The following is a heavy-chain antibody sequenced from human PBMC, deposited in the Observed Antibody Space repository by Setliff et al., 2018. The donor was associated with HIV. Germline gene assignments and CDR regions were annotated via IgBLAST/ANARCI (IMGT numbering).Heavy chain of an antibody. CDR3: ARVYYNLWSSYFWEHVQLDP. J-gene: IGHJ5*02. CDR1: GGSISSSSYY. Sequence: PSETLSLTCTVSGGSISSSSYYWGWIRQPPGKGLEWIGSSYYSGSTDHNPSLKRRVSISLDTSKNQFSLRLNSATAADTAVYYCARVYYNLWSSYFWEHVQLDPWSQGTQGTAPQ. CDR2: SYYSGST. D-gene: IGHD3-3*01. V-gene: IGHV4-39*07.